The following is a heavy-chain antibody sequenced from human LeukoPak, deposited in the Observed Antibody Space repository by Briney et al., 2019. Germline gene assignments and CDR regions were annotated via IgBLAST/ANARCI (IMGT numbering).Heavy chain of an antibody. CDR1: GYTFTSYA. V-gene: IGHV7-4-1*02. D-gene: IGHD2-21*02. Sequence: GASVKVSCKASGYTFTSYAMNWVRQAPGQGLEWMGWINTNTGNPTYAQGFTGRFVFSLDTSVSTAYLQISSLKAEDTAVYYCARDYNCGGDCYSGFDYWGQGTLVTVSS. CDR2: INTNTGNP. J-gene: IGHJ4*02. CDR3: ARDYNCGGDCYSGFDY.